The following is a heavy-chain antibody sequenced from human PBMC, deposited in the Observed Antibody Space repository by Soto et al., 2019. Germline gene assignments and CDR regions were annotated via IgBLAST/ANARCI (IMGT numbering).Heavy chain of an antibody. D-gene: IGHD3-22*01. CDR1: GYTFTSYA. Sequence: ASVKVSCKASGYTFTSYAMHWVRHAPGQRLEWMGWINAGNGNTKYSQKFQGRVTITRDTSASTAYMELSSLRSEDTAVYYCASLGDSSGYYYPDFDYWGQGTMVTVSS. J-gene: IGHJ4*02. CDR3: ASLGDSSGYYYPDFDY. V-gene: IGHV1-3*01. CDR2: INAGNGNT.